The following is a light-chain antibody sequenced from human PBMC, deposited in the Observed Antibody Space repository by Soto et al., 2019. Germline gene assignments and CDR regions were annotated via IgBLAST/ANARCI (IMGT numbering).Light chain of an antibody. V-gene: IGKV2-28*01. J-gene: IGKJ3*01. CDR1: QSLLHSNGYNY. CDR2: LGS. CDR3: MQSLQLPRT. Sequence: DIVMTQSPLSLPVTPGEPASISCRSSQSLLHSNGYNYLDWYLQKPGQSPQLLIYLGSNRASGVPDRFSGSGSGTDFTLKISRVEAEDVGVYYCMQSLQLPRTFGPATKVDIK.